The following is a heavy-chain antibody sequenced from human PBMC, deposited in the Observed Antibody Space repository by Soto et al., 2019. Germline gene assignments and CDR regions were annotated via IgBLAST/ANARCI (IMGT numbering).Heavy chain of an antibody. V-gene: IGHV1-24*01. CDR1: GYTLTELS. CDR2: FDPEGGET. Sequence: ASVKVSCKVSGYTLTELSMHWVRQAPGKGLEWMGGFDPEGGETIYAQKFQGRVTMTEDTSTDTAYMELSSLRSEDTAVYYCATDRPGGWLVPRPHFDYWGQGTLVTVSS. CDR3: ATDRPGGWLVPRPHFDY. J-gene: IGHJ4*02. D-gene: IGHD6-19*01.